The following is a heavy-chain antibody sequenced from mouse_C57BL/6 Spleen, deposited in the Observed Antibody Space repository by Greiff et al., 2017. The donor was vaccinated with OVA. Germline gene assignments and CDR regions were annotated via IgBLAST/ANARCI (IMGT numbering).Heavy chain of an antibody. V-gene: IGHV1-52*01. Sequence: QVQLQQPGAELVRPGSSVKLSCKASGYTFTSYWMHWVKQRPIQGLEWIGNIDPSDSETHYNQKFKDKATLTVDKSSSTAYMQLSSLTSEDSAVYYCARGGAYYSNYRAMDDWGQGTSVTVSS. D-gene: IGHD2-5*01. J-gene: IGHJ4*01. CDR1: GYTFTSYW. CDR2: IDPSDSET. CDR3: ARGGAYYSNYRAMDD.